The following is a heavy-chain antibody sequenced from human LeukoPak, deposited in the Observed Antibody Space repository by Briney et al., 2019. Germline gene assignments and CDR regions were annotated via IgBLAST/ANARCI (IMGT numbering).Heavy chain of an antibody. CDR1: GFTFSSYA. CDR2: ISYDGSNK. Sequence: GGSLRLSCAASGFTFSSYAMHWVRQAPGKGLEWVAVISYDGSNKYYADSVKGRFTISRDNSKNTLYLQMNSLRAEDTAVYYCARGSDFDYWGQGTLVTVSS. J-gene: IGHJ4*02. V-gene: IGHV3-30-3*01. CDR3: ARGSDFDY.